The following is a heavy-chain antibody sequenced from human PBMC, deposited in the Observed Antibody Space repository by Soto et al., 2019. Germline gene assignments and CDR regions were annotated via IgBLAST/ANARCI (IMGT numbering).Heavy chain of an antibody. D-gene: IGHD5-18*01. J-gene: IGHJ4*02. CDR2: IYYSGST. CDR3: SRDNGYSYRYTLDH. CDR1: GGSISSYY. V-gene: IGHV4-59*01. Sequence: QVQLQESGPGLVKPSETLSLTCTVSGGSISSYYWSWIRQPPGKGLEWIGYIYYSGSTNYNPSLKSGVTISVSTSKNQFFLKLCSVSAADTGVYYCSRDNGYSYRYTLDHWGQGTLVTVSS.